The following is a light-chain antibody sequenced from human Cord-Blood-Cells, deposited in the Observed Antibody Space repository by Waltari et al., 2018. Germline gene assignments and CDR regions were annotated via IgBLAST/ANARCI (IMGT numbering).Light chain of an antibody. CDR2: EGS. V-gene: IGLV2-23*01. J-gene: IGLJ3*02. CDR3: CSYAGSSNWV. Sequence: QSALTQPASVSGSPGQSITISCTGTSSGVGSSNLVPWYQQHPGKAPKLMIYEGSKRPSGVSNRFSGSKSGNTASLTISGLQAEDEADYYCCSYAGSSNWVFGGGTKLTVL. CDR1: SSGVGSSNL.